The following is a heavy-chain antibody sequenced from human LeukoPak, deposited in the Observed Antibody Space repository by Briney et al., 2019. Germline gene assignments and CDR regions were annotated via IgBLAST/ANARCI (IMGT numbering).Heavy chain of an antibody. CDR1: GGSTSRYY. D-gene: IGHD6-13*01. V-gene: IGHV4-59*08. CDR2: IYYTGST. J-gene: IGHJ1*01. Sequence: SETLSLACTVSGGSTSRYYWSWIRQPPGKSLEWIGYIYYTGSTTYNPSLKSRVTLSIDTSKNQFSLNLSSVTAADTAVYYCARLPGIAAVWGQGTRVIVSS. CDR3: ARLPGIAAV.